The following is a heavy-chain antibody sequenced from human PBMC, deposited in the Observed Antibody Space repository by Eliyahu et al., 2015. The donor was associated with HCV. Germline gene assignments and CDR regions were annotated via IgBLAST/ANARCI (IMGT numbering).Heavy chain of an antibody. Sequence: EVQLLESGGGIVQPGXSLRLSCAASGXXFSHYWXHWVRQVPGKGPVWVSRINSDGTSTSYADSVKGRFTISRDNAKNTLYLQMTSLRAEDTAVYYCATPGDNSGYYSMVYFDYWGQGALVTVSS. CDR2: INSDGTST. J-gene: IGHJ4*02. D-gene: IGHD3-22*01. CDR1: GXXFSHYW. V-gene: IGHV3-74*01. CDR3: ATPGDNSGYYSMVYFDY.